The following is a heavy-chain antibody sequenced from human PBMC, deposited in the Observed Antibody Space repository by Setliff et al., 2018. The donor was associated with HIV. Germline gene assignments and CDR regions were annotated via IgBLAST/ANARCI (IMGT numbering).Heavy chain of an antibody. V-gene: IGHV3-53*01. D-gene: IGHD2-15*01. CDR3: AKDGISGGSYPPYYFDY. CDR1: GFTVYSYY. CDR2: IYSDGNT. J-gene: IGHJ4*01. Sequence: PGGSLRLSCAASGFTVYSYYMSWVRQAPGKGLEWVSVIYSDGNTFYADSVKGRFTISRDNSKNTLYLQMNRLRVDDTAVYYCAKDGISGGSYPPYYFDYWGHGTLVTVSS.